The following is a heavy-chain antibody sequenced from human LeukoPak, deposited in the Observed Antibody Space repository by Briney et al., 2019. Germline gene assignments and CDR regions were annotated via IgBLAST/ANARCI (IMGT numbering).Heavy chain of an antibody. CDR2: IYYTGTT. V-gene: IGHV4-59*08. CDR1: GGSISSYY. CDR3: ARHFPSHYYFDY. J-gene: IGHJ4*02. Sequence: SETLSLTCTVSGGSISSYYWSWIRQPPGKGLEWIGYIYYTGTTNYNPSLKSRVTISVDTSKNQFSLTLSSMTAADTAVYYCARHFPSHYYFDYWGQGALVTVSS.